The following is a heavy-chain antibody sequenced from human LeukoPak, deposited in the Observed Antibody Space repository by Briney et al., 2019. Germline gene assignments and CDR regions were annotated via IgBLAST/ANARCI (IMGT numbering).Heavy chain of an antibody. D-gene: IGHD3-10*01. J-gene: IGHJ4*02. CDR3: AKRGIVIRAVIIIGFHKEAYYFDY. CDR1: GITFSNYG. Sequence: PGGSLRLSCVVSGITFSNYGMSWVRQAPGKGLEWVSGISERGGSTNYAVSVKGRFIISRDTSKNTVYLQMNSLRVEDTAVYFCAKRGIVIRAVIIIGFHKEAYYFDYWGQGILVTVSS. V-gene: IGHV3-23*01. CDR2: ISERGGST.